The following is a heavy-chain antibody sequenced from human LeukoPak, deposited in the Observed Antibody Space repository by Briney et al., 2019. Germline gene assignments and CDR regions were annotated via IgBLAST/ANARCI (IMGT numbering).Heavy chain of an antibody. Sequence: SETLSLTCAVYGGSFSGYYWSWIRQPPGKGLEWIGEINHSGSTNYNPSLKSRVTISVDTSKNQFSLKLSPVTAADTAVYYCARGWPYYYDSSGAFDIWGQGTMVTVSS. CDR3: ARGWPYYYDSSGAFDI. CDR2: INHSGST. J-gene: IGHJ3*02. D-gene: IGHD3-22*01. CDR1: GGSFSGYY. V-gene: IGHV4-34*01.